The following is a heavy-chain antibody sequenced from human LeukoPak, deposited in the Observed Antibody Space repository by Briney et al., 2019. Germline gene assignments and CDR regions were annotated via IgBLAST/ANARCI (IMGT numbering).Heavy chain of an antibody. V-gene: IGHV3-72*01. J-gene: IGHJ4*02. CDR1: GFTFSDHY. CDR2: IKHKAHSYTT. Sequence: GGSLRLSCAASGFTFSDHYMDWVRQAPGKWLEWVGRIKHKAHSYTTEYAASVKGRFTISRDDSKSSLYLQMNSLKIEDTAVYYCAQFAKGGWGQGTLVTVSS. CDR3: AQFAKGG. D-gene: IGHD2-21*01.